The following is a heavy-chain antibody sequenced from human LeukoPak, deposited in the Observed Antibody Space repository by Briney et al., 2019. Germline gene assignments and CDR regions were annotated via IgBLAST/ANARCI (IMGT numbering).Heavy chain of an antibody. V-gene: IGHV3-48*01. CDR3: ARDRVGATVWFDP. CDR2: ISSSSSSI. Sequence: GGSLRLSCAASGFTFSSYSMNWVRQAPGKGLEWVSFISSSSSSIYYADSVKGRFTISRDNAKKSLYLQMNSLRAEDTAVYYCARDRVGATVWFDPWGQGTLVTVSS. CDR1: GFTFSSYS. D-gene: IGHD1-26*01. J-gene: IGHJ5*02.